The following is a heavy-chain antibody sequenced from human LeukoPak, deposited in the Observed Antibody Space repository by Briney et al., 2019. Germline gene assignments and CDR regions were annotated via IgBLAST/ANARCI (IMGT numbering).Heavy chain of an antibody. V-gene: IGHV4-38-2*01. CDR2: IYHSGST. Sequence: SETLSLTCAVSGYSISSGYYWGWIRQPPGKGLEWIGSIYHSGSTYYNPSLKSRVTISVDTSKNQFSLKLSSVTAADTAVYYCARLRVSDYGPTQFDCWGQGTLVTVSS. CDR3: ARLRVSDYGPTQFDC. D-gene: IGHD4-17*01. J-gene: IGHJ4*02. CDR1: GYSISSGYY.